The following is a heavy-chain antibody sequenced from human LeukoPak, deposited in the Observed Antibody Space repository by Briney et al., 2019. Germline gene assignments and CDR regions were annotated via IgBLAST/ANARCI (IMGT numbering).Heavy chain of an antibody. CDR2: ISSSSSYI. D-gene: IGHD3-22*01. CDR1: GFTFSSYS. V-gene: IGHV3-21*01. J-gene: IGHJ5*02. Sequence: GGSLRLSCAASGFTFSSYSMNWVRQAPGRGLEWVSFISSSSSYIYYADSVKGRFTISRDNAENSLYLQMNSLRAEDTAVYYCAREGEDYYDSSGYSWFDPWGQGTLVTVSS. CDR3: AREGEDYYDSSGYSWFDP.